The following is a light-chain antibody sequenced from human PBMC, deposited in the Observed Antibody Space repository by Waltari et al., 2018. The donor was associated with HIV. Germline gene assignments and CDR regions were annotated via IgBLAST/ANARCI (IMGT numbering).Light chain of an antibody. V-gene: IGLV1-51*01. CDR3: GAWDSGLNIVA. CDR2: END. J-gene: IGLJ3*02. Sequence: QSVLTQPSSVSAAAGQKVTMSCSGRSSNIGGNYVSWYQQFPGAAPKLLIYENDKRPSEIPDRFSGSKYGTSATLDISGLQTGDEADYYCGAWDSGLNIVAFGGGTKLTVL. CDR1: SSNIGGNY.